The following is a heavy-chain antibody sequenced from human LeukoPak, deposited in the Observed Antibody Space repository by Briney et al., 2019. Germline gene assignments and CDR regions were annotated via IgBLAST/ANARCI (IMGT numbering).Heavy chain of an antibody. CDR3: ARDGSYYGSGSYYKADY. CDR1: GYTFTGYY. Sequence: ASVKVSCKASGYTFTGYYMHWVRQAPGQGLEWMGWINPNSGGTNYAQKFQGRATMTRDTSTSTAYMELSRLRSDDTAVYYCARDGSYYGSGSYYKADYWGQGTLVTVSS. V-gene: IGHV1-2*02. D-gene: IGHD3-10*01. CDR2: INPNSGGT. J-gene: IGHJ4*02.